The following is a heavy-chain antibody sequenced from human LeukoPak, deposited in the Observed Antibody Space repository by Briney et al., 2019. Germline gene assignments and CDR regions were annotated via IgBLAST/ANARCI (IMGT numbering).Heavy chain of an antibody. CDR3: ASSRSGWGLLEW. V-gene: IGHV3-7*01. D-gene: IGHD6-19*01. CDR2: IDEDGDEI. J-gene: IGHJ4*02. Sequence: GGSLRLSCVASGLTFSNYWMSWVRQASGKGLEWVANIDEDGDEIYDVDSVKGRFTISRDNARNSLYLQMNSLRADDTAVYYCASSRSGWGLLEWWGQDPWSPSPQ. CDR1: GLTFSNYW.